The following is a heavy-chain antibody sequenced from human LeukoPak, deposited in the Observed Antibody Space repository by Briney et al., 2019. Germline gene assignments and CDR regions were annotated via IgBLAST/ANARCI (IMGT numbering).Heavy chain of an antibody. V-gene: IGHV3-33*06. CDR2: IWSDGSNK. J-gene: IGHJ4*02. CDR1: GFTFSHFG. Sequence: GVSLRLSCAASGFTFSHFGFHWVRQAPGKGLEWVAVIWSDGSNKYYGDSVKGRFIIYRDDSQNKVYLQMNSLRAEDTAVYYCAKDAQRGFDYSNSLEYWGQGSLVTVSS. D-gene: IGHD4-11*01. CDR3: AKDAQRGFDYSNSLEY.